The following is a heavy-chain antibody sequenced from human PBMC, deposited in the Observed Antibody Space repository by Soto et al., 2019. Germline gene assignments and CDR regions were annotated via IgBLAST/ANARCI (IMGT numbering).Heavy chain of an antibody. CDR1: GGTFSSYT. CDR2: IIPILGIA. Sequence: QVQLVQSGAEVKKPGSSVKVSCKASGGTFSSYTISWVRQAPGQGLEWMGRIIPILGIANYAQKFQGRVTITADKSTSTAYMELSSLRSEDTAVYYCAREQVEGDGYNYGWAGYWGQGTLVTVSS. J-gene: IGHJ4*02. D-gene: IGHD5-12*01. V-gene: IGHV1-69*08. CDR3: AREQVEGDGYNYGWAGY.